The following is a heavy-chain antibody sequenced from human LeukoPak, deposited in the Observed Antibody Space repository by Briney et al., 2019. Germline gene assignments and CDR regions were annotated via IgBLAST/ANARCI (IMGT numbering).Heavy chain of an antibody. Sequence: PGGSLRLSCAASGFTFSSYAMSWVRQAPEKGLEWVSAISGSGGSTYYADSVKGRFTISRDNSKNTLYLQMNSLRAEDTAVYYCAKDLDYYGSGSDPVFDYWGQGTLVTVSS. V-gene: IGHV3-23*01. CDR1: GFTFSSYA. D-gene: IGHD3-10*01. J-gene: IGHJ4*02. CDR3: AKDLDYYGSGSDPVFDY. CDR2: ISGSGGST.